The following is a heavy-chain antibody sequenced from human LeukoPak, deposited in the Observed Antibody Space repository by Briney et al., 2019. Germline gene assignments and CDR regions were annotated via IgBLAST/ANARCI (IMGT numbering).Heavy chain of an antibody. CDR2: ISSSGSTI. Sequence: GGSLRLSCAASGFTFSSYEMNWVRQAPGKGLEWVSYISSSGSTIYYADSVKGRFTISRDNPKNTVYLQMNSLRTEDTAVYFCAREGSGLVIHAFDIWGQGTMVTVSS. CDR3: AREGSGLVIHAFDI. CDR1: GFTFSSYE. V-gene: IGHV3-48*03. J-gene: IGHJ3*02. D-gene: IGHD3/OR15-3a*01.